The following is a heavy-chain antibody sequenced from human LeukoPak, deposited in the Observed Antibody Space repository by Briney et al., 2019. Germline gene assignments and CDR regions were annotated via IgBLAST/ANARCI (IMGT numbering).Heavy chain of an antibody. V-gene: IGHV4-59*01. CDR3: ARVYGLYDFWGRYLNYMDV. Sequence: SETLSLTCTVSGGSISSYYWSWIRQPPGKGLEWIGYIYYSGSTNYNPSLKSRVTISVDTSKNQFSLKLSSVTAADTAVYYCARVYGLYDFWGRYLNYMDVWGKGTTVTVSS. J-gene: IGHJ6*03. CDR2: IYYSGST. D-gene: IGHD3-3*01. CDR1: GGSISSYY.